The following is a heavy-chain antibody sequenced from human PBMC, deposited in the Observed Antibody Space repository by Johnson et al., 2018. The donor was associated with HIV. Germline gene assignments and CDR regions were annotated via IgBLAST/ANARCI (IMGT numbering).Heavy chain of an antibody. CDR3: ARSSTWQLVPGFDL. V-gene: IGHV3-30*03. CDR2: LSYDLRNE. Sequence: QVQLVESGGGVVRPGGSLRLSCAASGFTFNEYGMSWVRQAPGKGLEWVAILSYDLRNEDYGDSVKGRFSISRDNSNNTLFLQMNRLKSEDTAVYYCARSSTWQLVPGFDLWA. D-gene: IGHD6-13*01. CDR1: GFTFNEYG. J-gene: IGHJ3*01.